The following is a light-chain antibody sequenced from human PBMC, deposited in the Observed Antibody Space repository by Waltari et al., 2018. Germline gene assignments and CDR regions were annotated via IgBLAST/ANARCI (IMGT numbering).Light chain of an antibody. CDR3: CSYAGSAISV. V-gene: IGLV2-23*02. Sequence: QSALTQTATVSGSPGQSITISCTGTRRDVGSYNLFSWYQQHPGKAPTLIIYDVNKRPSGVSNRFSGSKSGNTASLTISGLQAADEADYYCCSYAGSAISVFGGGTRLTVL. CDR2: DVN. CDR1: RRDVGSYNL. J-gene: IGLJ3*02.